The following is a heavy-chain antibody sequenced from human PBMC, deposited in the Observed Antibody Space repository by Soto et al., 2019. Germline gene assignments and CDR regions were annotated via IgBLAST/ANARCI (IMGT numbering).Heavy chain of an antibody. Sequence: LGESLKISCKGSGYSFTSYWIGWVRQMPGKGLEWMGIIYPGDSDTRYSPSFQGQVTISADKSISTAYLQWSSLKASDTAMYYCARPGAYYDSSGYYDFYYYGMDVWGQGTTVTVSS. D-gene: IGHD3-22*01. CDR2: IYPGDSDT. J-gene: IGHJ6*02. CDR3: ARPGAYYDSSGYYDFYYYGMDV. CDR1: GYSFTSYW. V-gene: IGHV5-51*01.